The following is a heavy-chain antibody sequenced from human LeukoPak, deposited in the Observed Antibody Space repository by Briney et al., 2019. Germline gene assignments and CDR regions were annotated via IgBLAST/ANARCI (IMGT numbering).Heavy chain of an antibody. V-gene: IGHV3-23*01. CDR1: GFTFSSYA. J-gene: IGHJ4*02. D-gene: IGHD2-21*02. CDR2: ISGSGGST. Sequence: PGGSLRLSCAASGFTFSSYAMSWVRQAPGKGLEWVSAISGSGGSTYYADSVKGRFTISRDNAKNSLYLQMNSLRAEDTAVYYCARDGGYCGGDCYVGYFDYWGQGTLVTVSS. CDR3: ARDGGYCGGDCYVGYFDY.